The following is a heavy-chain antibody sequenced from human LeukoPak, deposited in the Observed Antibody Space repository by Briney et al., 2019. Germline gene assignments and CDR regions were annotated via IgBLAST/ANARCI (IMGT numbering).Heavy chain of an antibody. V-gene: IGHV4-59*01. CDR1: GGSISSYY. J-gene: IGHJ6*03. CDR2: IYYSGST. Sequence: SETLSLTCTVSGGSISSYYWSWIRQPPGKGLEWLGYIYYSGSTNYNPSLKSRVTISVDTSKNQFSLKLSSVTAADTAVYYCARGGSSWYNYYYYYMDVWGKGTTVTVSS. D-gene: IGHD6-13*01. CDR3: ARGGSSWYNYYYYYMDV.